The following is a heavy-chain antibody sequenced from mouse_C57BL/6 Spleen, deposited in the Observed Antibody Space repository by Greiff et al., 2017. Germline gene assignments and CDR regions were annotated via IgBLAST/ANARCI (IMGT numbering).Heavy chain of an antibody. CDR2: IDPSDSET. CDR1: GYTFTSYW. V-gene: IGHV1-52*01. D-gene: IGHD1-1*01. CDR3: ARRGSRDYYAMDY. J-gene: IGHJ4*01. Sequence: QVQLQQPGAELVRPGSSVKLSCKASGYTFTSYWMHWVKQRPIQGLEWIGNIDPSDSETHYNQKFKDKATLTVDKSSSTAYMQLSSLTSEDSAVYYCARRGSRDYYAMDYWGQGTSVTVSS.